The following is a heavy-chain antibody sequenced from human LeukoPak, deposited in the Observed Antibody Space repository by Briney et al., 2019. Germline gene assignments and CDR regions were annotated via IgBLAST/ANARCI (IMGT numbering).Heavy chain of an antibody. D-gene: IGHD3-16*02. CDR2: ISSSSSYI. CDR3: ARVSAGVIGMKDVFDI. Sequence: PGGSLRLSCAASGFSFSSYEMNWVRQAPGKGLEWVSSISSSSSYIYYADSVKGRFTISRDNAKNSLYLQMNSLRAEDTAVYYCARVSAGVIGMKDVFDIWGQGTMVTVSS. V-gene: IGHV3-21*01. J-gene: IGHJ3*02. CDR1: GFSFSSYE.